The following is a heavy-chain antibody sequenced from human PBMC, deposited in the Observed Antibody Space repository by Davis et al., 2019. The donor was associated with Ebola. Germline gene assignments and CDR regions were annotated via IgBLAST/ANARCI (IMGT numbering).Heavy chain of an antibody. V-gene: IGHV4-39*02. Sequence: MPSETLSLTCTVSGGSISSSSYYWGWIRQPPGKGLEWIGSIYYSGSTYYSPSLKSRVTISVDTSKNQFSLKLSSVTVADTAVYYCARDKHSSGWHDHYFDYWGQGTLVTVSS. J-gene: IGHJ4*02. D-gene: IGHD6-19*01. CDR3: ARDKHSSGWHDHYFDY. CDR2: IYYSGST. CDR1: GGSISSSSYY.